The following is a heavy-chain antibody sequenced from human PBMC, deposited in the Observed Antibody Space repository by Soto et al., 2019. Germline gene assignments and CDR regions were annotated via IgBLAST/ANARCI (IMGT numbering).Heavy chain of an antibody. CDR3: ARGRGSSWRVVWFDP. D-gene: IGHD6-13*01. CDR2: INHSGST. CDR1: GGSFSGYY. Sequence: QVQLQQWRAGLLKPSETLSLTCAVYGGSFSGYYWSWIRQPPGKGLEWIGEINHSGSTNYNPSVKSRVTVSVDTSKNRFSLKLSSVTAADTAVYYCARGRGSSWRVVWFDPWGQGTLVTVSS. V-gene: IGHV4-34*01. J-gene: IGHJ5*02.